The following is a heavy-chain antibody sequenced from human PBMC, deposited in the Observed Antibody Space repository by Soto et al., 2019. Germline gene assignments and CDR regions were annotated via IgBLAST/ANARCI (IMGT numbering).Heavy chain of an antibody. CDR3: ARAAAAGTWNYYYYYGMDV. J-gene: IGHJ6*02. CDR1: GGSISSYY. V-gene: IGHV4-59*01. Sequence: CLTCTVSGGSISSYYWSWIRQPPGKGLEWIGYIYYSGSTNYNPSLKSRVTISVDTSKNQFSLKLSSVTAADTAVYYCARAAAAGTWNYYYYYGMDVWGQGTTVTVSS. D-gene: IGHD6-13*01. CDR2: IYYSGST.